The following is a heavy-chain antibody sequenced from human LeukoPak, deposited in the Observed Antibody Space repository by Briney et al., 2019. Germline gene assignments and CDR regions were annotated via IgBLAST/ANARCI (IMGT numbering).Heavy chain of an antibody. V-gene: IGHV3-23*01. J-gene: IGHJ4*02. CDR2: ISSSGGST. D-gene: IGHD3-3*01. Sequence: PGGSLRLSXAASGFTFSNTAMNWVRQAPGKGLEWVSTISSSGGSTYYADSVKGRFTISRDNSKNTLYLQMNSLRADDTAVYYCAKDYYDIWSGFDYWGQGTLVTVSS. CDR3: AKDYYDIWSGFDY. CDR1: GFTFSNTA.